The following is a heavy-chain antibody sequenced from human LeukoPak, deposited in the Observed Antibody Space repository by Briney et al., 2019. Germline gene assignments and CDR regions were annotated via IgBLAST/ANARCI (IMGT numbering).Heavy chain of an antibody. CDR1: GFTFSSYA. J-gene: IGHJ3*01. CDR3: AKEVRMSSV. D-gene: IGHD2-2*01. Sequence: GGSLRLSCAASGFTFSSYAMSWVRQAPGKGLEWVSAISGSGGSTYYADSAKGRFTISRDNSKNTVFLQMDSLRVEDTAIYYCAKEVRMSSVWGQGTMVTVSS. V-gene: IGHV3-23*01. CDR2: ISGSGGST.